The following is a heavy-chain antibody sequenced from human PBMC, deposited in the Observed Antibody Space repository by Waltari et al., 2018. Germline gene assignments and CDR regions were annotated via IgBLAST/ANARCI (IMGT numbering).Heavy chain of an antibody. CDR1: GGTFSSYA. CDR2: IIPIFGTA. J-gene: IGHJ4*02. D-gene: IGHD3-22*01. CDR3: ARPLGSYYYDSSGYSASLSY. Sequence: QVQLVQSGAEVKKPGSSVKVSCKASGGTFSSYAISRVRQAPGQGLEWMGGIIPIFGTANYAQKFQGRGTITADESTSTAYMELGSLRSEDTAVYYCARPLGSYYYDSSGYSASLSYWGQGTLVTVSS. V-gene: IGHV1-69*13.